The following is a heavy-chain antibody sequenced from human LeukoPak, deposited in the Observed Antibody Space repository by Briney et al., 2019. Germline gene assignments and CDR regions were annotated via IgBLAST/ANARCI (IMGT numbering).Heavy chain of an antibody. CDR3: VPSNNFYYFDY. CDR1: GHTFTGYY. CDR2: INPKSGGT. J-gene: IGHJ4*02. V-gene: IGHV1-2*02. Sequence: ASVTVSCKTSGHTFTGYYMHWVRQAPGQGLEWMGWINPKSGGTSYPQKFQGRVSMTRDTSISTAYMELSRLRSDDTAVYYCVPSNNFYYFDYWGQGTLVTVSS. D-gene: IGHD1-1*01.